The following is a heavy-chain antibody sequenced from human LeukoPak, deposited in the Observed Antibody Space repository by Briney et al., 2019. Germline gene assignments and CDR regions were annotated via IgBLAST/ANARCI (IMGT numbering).Heavy chain of an antibody. CDR3: ARGRSGGLVDAFDI. J-gene: IGHJ3*02. Sequence: GGSLRLSCAASGFTFSSYEMNWVRQAPGMGLEWVSYISWSGTTIYYADSVKGRFTLSRDNAKNSLYLQMNSLRVEDTAVYYCARGRSGGLVDAFDIWGQGTMVTVSS. D-gene: IGHD3-16*01. CDR2: ISWSGTTI. CDR1: GFTFSSYE. V-gene: IGHV3-48*03.